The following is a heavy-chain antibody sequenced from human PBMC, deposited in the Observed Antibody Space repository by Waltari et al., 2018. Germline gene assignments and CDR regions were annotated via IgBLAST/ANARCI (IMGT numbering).Heavy chain of an antibody. V-gene: IGHV4-34*01. CDR1: GGSFSGYY. Sequence: QVQLQQWGAGLLKPSETLSLTCAVYGGSFSGYYWSWIRQPPGKGLEWIGEINHSGSTNYSPAVKSRGTISVDTSNNQFSLRLSSGTAADATVYYGARQRRQGVMAYWSQGTLVTVSS. CDR2: INHSGST. D-gene: IGHD3-16*01. J-gene: IGHJ4*02. CDR3: ARQRRQGVMAY.